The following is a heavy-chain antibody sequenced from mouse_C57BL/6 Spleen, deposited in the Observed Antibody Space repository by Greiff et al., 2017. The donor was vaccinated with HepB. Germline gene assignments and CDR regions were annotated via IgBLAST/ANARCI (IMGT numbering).Heavy chain of an antibody. CDR1: GFTFSDYG. J-gene: IGHJ4*01. CDR3: TRRLITTVYYYAMDY. Sequence: EVNVVESGGGLVKPGGSLKLSCAASGFTFSDYGMHWVRQAPEKGLEWVAYISSGSSTIYYADTVKGRFTISRDNAKNTLFLQMTSLRSEDTAMYYCTRRLITTVYYYAMDYWGQGTSVTVSS. V-gene: IGHV5-17*01. D-gene: IGHD1-2*01. CDR2: ISSGSSTI.